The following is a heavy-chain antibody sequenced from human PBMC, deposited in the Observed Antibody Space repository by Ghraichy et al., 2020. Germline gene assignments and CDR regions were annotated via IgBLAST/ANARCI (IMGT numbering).Heavy chain of an antibody. J-gene: IGHJ4*02. V-gene: IGHV3-21*01. CDR1: GFTFSSYS. CDR3: ARDTTRAKYQPLLFFDY. Sequence: GGSLRLSCAASGFTFSSYSMNWVRQAPGKGLEWVSSISSSSSYIYYADSVKGRFTISRDNAKNSLYLQMNSLRAEDTAVYYCARDTTRAKYQPLLFFDYWGQGTLVTVSS. CDR2: ISSSSSYI. D-gene: IGHD2-2*01.